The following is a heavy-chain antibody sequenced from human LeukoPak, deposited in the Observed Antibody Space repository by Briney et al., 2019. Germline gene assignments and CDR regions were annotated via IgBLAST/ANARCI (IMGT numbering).Heavy chain of an antibody. CDR1: GGSISSSDYY. Sequence: PSETLSLTCTVSGGSISSSDYYWGWIRQPPGKGLEWIGSIYFGGSTYYNPSLKSRVTISVDTSKNQFSLKLSSVTAADTAVYYCANYGSGSYRFDPWGQGTLVTVSS. CDR2: IYFGGST. D-gene: IGHD3-10*01. CDR3: ANYGSGSYRFDP. V-gene: IGHV4-39*07. J-gene: IGHJ5*02.